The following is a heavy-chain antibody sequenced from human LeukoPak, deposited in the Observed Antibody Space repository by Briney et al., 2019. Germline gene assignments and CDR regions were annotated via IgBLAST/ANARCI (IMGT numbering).Heavy chain of an antibody. CDR1: GFTFSSYD. CDR2: IGTAGDT. CDR3: ARVDGDYVFDY. J-gene: IGHJ4*02. D-gene: IGHD4-17*01. V-gene: IGHV3-13*04. Sequence: PGGSLRLSCAASGFTFSSYDMHWVRRATGKGLEWVSAIGTAGDTYYPGSVKGRFTISRENAKNSLYLQMNSLRAGDTAVYYCARVDGDYVFDYWGQGTLVTVSS.